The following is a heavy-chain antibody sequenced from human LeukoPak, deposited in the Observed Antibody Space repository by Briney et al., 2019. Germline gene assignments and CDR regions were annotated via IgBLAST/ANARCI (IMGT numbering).Heavy chain of an antibody. CDR3: ARGDIVVVPAAIHKPLDHDAFDI. D-gene: IGHD2-2*02. V-gene: IGHV1-8*01. J-gene: IGHJ3*02. Sequence: ASVKLSCKASGYTCTNNDIHWVRQATGQALEWVGWMHPNSDDTGYAQKFQAKVTMTSDTSTSTVYMELSSLRSEYTAVYYWARGDIVVVPAAIHKPLDHDAFDIRGQGTMVTVSS. CDR2: MHPNSDDT. CDR1: GYTCTNND.